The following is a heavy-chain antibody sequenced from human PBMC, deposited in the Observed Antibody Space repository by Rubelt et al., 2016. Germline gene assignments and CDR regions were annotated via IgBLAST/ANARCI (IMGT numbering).Heavy chain of an antibody. J-gene: IGHJ4*02. Sequence: QVQLVQSGAEVKKPGASVKVSCKASGYTFTSYGISWVRQAPGQGLEWMGWISAYNGNTNYAQKLQGRATMTTETSTSTAYMELSRLRSDDTAVYYCARDLYKGPRWLVAYWGQGTLVTVSS. V-gene: IGHV1-18*01. CDR1: GYTFTSYG. CDR2: ISAYNGNT. CDR3: ARDLYKGPRWLVAY. D-gene: IGHD6-19*01.